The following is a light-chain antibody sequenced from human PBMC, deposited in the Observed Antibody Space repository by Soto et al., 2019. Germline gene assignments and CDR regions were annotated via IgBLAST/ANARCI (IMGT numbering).Light chain of an antibody. V-gene: IGLV2-14*01. Sequence: QPASVSGSPGQSITISCTGTSSDVGGYNYVSWYQQHPGKAPKLMIYDVSNRPSGVSNRFSGSKSGNTASLTISGLQAEDETDYYCSSYTSSSTPHVVFGGGTKLTVL. CDR2: DVS. CDR3: SSYTSSSTPHVV. J-gene: IGLJ2*01. CDR1: SSDVGGYNY.